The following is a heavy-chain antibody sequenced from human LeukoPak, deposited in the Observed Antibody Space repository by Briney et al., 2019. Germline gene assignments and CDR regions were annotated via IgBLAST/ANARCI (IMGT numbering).Heavy chain of an antibody. CDR1: GFTFSSYE. CDR2: ISDSGSTV. CDR3: ARRYGGYGDY. J-gene: IGHJ4*02. D-gene: IGHD4-17*01. Sequence: GGSLRLSCVASGFTFSSYEMSWVRQAPGKGLEWVSYISDSGSTVYYADSVKGRFTISRDNAKNSLYLQMNSLRAEDTALYYCARRYGGYGDYWGQGTLVTVSS. V-gene: IGHV3-48*03.